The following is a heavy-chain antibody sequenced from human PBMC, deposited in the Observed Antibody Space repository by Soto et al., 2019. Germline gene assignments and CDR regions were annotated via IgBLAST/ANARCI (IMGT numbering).Heavy chain of an antibody. CDR1: GFTFSSYA. CDR3: AKAFFASYDFWGGTNDY. CDR2: ISGSGGST. Sequence: PGGSLRLSCAASGFTFSSYAMSWVRQAPGKGLEWVSAISGSGGSTYYADSVKGRFTISRDNSKNTLYLQMNSLRAEDTAVYYCAKAFFASYDFWGGTNDYWGQGTLVTVSS. D-gene: IGHD3-3*01. V-gene: IGHV3-23*01. J-gene: IGHJ4*02.